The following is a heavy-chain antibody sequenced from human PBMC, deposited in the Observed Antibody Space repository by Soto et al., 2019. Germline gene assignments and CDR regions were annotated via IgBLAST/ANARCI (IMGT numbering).Heavy chain of an antibody. CDR2: VTGGGVT. J-gene: IGHJ5*02. Sequence: PGGSLRLSCAASGFIFRDYAVAWVRQVPGKGLEWVSTVTGGGVTVYADSVKGRFTISRDNSKNILYLQMNSLRDEDTALYYCARGKGSSLIDWFDPWGQGTLVTVSS. CDR1: GFIFRDYA. CDR3: ARGKGSSLIDWFDP. D-gene: IGHD3-10*01. V-gene: IGHV3-23*01.